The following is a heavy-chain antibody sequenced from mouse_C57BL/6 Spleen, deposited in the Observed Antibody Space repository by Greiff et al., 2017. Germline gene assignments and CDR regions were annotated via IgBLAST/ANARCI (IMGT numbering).Heavy chain of an antibody. Sequence: EVKVVESGGGLVKPGGSLKLSCAASGFTFSSYAMSWVRQTPEKRLEWVATISDGGSYTYYPDNVKGRFTISRDNAKNNLYLQMSHLKSEDTAMYYCARDGLPVAYWGQGTLVTVSA. V-gene: IGHV5-4*01. CDR3: ARDGLPVAY. D-gene: IGHD5-5*01. J-gene: IGHJ3*01. CDR1: GFTFSSYA. CDR2: ISDGGSYT.